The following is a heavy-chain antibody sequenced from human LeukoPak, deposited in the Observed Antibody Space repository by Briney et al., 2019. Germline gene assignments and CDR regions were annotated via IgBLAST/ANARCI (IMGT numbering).Heavy chain of an antibody. Sequence: GGSLRLSCAASGFPFSGYWMHWVRQGPEKGLELVSRIDNDGHGIFYVDSVKGRFTTSRDNAKNTLYLQMNSLRVEDTAVYYCATGGGWDPSFGVVTHIDVWGKGTTVVVSS. CDR1: GFPFSGYW. J-gene: IGHJ6*03. CDR3: ATGGGWDPSFGVVTHIDV. V-gene: IGHV3-74*01. CDR2: IDNDGHGI. D-gene: IGHD3-3*01.